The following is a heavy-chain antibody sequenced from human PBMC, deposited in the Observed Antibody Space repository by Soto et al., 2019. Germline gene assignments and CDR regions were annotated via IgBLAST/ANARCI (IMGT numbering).Heavy chain of an antibody. V-gene: IGHV2-5*02. CDR3: AHTYVYSPKSDAFDI. Sequence: KESGPTLVKPTQTLTLTCTFSGFSLSTSGVGVGWIRQTPRKALEWLALIYWDDDKRYSPSLKSRLTITKDTSRNQVVLTLTNMDPVDTGTYYCAHTYVYSPKSDAFDIWGQGTMVTVSS. CDR2: IYWDDDK. D-gene: IGHD1-26*01. CDR1: GFSLSTSGVG. J-gene: IGHJ3*02.